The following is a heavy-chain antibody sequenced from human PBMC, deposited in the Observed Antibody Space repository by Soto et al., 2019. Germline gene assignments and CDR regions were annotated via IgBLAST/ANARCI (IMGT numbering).Heavy chain of an antibody. V-gene: IGHV1-46*01. CDR2: INPSGGST. D-gene: IGHD4-17*01. Sequence: ASVKVSCKASGYTFTSYYMHWVRQAPGQGLEWMGIINPSGGSTSYAQKFQGRVTMTRDTSTSTVYMELSSLRSEDTAVYYCARDRKGMTTVTKRPEGDAFDIWGQGTMVTVSS. CDR1: GYTFTSYY. J-gene: IGHJ3*02. CDR3: ARDRKGMTTVTKRPEGDAFDI.